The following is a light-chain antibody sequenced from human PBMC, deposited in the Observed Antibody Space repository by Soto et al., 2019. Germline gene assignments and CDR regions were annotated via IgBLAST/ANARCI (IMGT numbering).Light chain of an antibody. V-gene: IGKV3-20*01. J-gene: IGKJ4*01. CDR2: GAS. CDR3: QHYRSSPLT. CDR1: QSVDSGD. Sequence: VLTQSPGPLSLSPGERATLFCRAGQSVDSGDLAWYQQKPGQAPRLLIYGASSRATGIPDRFSGGGSGTDFTLTISSLEPEDVAVYYCQHYRSSPLTFGGGTKVEIK.